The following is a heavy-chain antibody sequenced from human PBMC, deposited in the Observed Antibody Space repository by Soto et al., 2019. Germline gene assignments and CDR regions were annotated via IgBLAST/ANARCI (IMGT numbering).Heavy chain of an antibody. CDR3: AHNNYYGSGSVY. CDR1: GFSLNTRGVG. V-gene: IGHV2-5*02. Sequence: QITLKESGPTLVKPTQTLTLTCAFSGFSLNTRGVGVGWIRQPPGKALEWLALIYWDNDKRYSPSLKSRLTITKDTPKNHVVLMMTDMDPVDTATYYCAHNNYYGSGSVYWGQGTLITASS. CDR2: IYWDNDK. J-gene: IGHJ4*02. D-gene: IGHD3-10*01.